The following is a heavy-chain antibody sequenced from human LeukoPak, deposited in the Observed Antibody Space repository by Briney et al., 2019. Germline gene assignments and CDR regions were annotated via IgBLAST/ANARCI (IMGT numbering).Heavy chain of an antibody. Sequence: ASVKVSCKASGGTFSSYAISWVRQAPGQGLEWMGGIIPIFGTANYAQKFQGRVTITADESTSTAYMELSSLRSEDTAVYYCARVRKYQLLQYYYYYMDVWGKGTTVTISS. CDR2: IIPIFGTA. J-gene: IGHJ6*03. CDR3: ARVRKYQLLQYYYYYMDV. D-gene: IGHD2-2*01. V-gene: IGHV1-69*13. CDR1: GGTFSSYA.